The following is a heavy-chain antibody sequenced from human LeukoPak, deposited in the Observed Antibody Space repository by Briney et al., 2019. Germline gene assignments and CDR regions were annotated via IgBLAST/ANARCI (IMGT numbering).Heavy chain of an antibody. Sequence: ASVKVSCKAFGYSFTGYHLHWVRQAPRQGLEWMGWVNPKTGGTNYVRKFQGRVTMTRDTSINTVNMELSRLTSDATAVYYCAREFSSKLEWLAYVTGDDAFDVWGQGTMITVS. CDR3: AREFSSKLEWLAYVTGDDAFDV. D-gene: IGHD3-3*01. CDR1: GYSFTGYH. V-gene: IGHV1-2*02. J-gene: IGHJ3*01. CDR2: VNPKTGGT.